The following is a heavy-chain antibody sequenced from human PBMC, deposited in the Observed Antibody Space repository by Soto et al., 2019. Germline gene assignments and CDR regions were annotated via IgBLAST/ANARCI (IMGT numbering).Heavy chain of an antibody. Sequence: PSETLSLTCTVSGGSISSGGYYWSWIRQHPGKCLEWIGYIYYSGSTYYNPSLKSRVTISVDTSKNQFSLKLSSVTAADTAVYYCARDRRDGYNLGAFDIWGQGTMVTVSS. CDR2: IYYSGST. V-gene: IGHV4-31*03. J-gene: IGHJ3*02. D-gene: IGHD5-12*01. CDR1: GGSISSGGYY. CDR3: ARDRRDGYNLGAFDI.